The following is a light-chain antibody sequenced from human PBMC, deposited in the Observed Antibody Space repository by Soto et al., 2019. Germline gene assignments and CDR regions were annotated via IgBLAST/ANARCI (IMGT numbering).Light chain of an antibody. CDR3: QEYNTWPLT. V-gene: IGKV3-15*01. CDR1: QSVNNN. J-gene: IGKJ1*01. Sequence: ETLMTQSPATLSVSPGERATLSCRASQSVNNNLAWYQQKLGQAPRVLIYGASTRATGIPARFTGSGSGTEFILTITSLQSEDSAVYYCQEYNTWPLTFDQGTKVEFK. CDR2: GAS.